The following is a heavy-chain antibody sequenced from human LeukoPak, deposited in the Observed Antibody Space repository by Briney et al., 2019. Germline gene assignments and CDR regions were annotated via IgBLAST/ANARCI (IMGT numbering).Heavy chain of an antibody. D-gene: IGHD4-11*01. V-gene: IGHV4-59*01. CDR3: ARVTTREWFDP. CDR2: IYYSGST. CDR1: GGSISSYY. J-gene: IGHJ5*02. Sequence: SETLSLTCTVSGGSISSYYWSWIRQPPGKGLEWIGYIYYSGSTNYNPSLKSRVTISVDTSKNQFSLKLSSATAADTAVYYCARVTTREWFDPWGQGTLVTVSS.